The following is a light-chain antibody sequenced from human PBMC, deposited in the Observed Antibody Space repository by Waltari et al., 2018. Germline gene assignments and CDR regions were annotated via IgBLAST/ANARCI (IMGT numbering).Light chain of an antibody. Sequence: SYELTQPPSVSVSPGQTARITCSGAALPKDDAQWNQQKPGQVPVLVMYKDTERPSGIPERFSGSTSGTTVTLTIGGVQAEDEADYYCQSADTSGSWVFGGGTKLAVL. CDR3: QSADTSGSWV. J-gene: IGLJ3*02. V-gene: IGLV3-25*03. CDR1: ALPKDD. CDR2: KDT.